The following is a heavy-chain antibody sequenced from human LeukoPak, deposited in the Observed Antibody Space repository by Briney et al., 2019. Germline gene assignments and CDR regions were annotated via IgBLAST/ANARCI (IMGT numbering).Heavy chain of an antibody. D-gene: IGHD2/OR15-2a*01. V-gene: IGHV3-66*01. CDR3: ASGEFGYYFDY. CDR2: IYSGGST. J-gene: IGHJ4*02. Sequence: GGSLRLSCAASGFTVSSNYMSWVRQAPGKGLEWVSVIYSGGSTYYADSVKGRFTISRDNSKNTLYLQMNSLRAEDTAVYYCASGEFGYYFDYWGQGTMVTVSS. CDR1: GFTVSSNY.